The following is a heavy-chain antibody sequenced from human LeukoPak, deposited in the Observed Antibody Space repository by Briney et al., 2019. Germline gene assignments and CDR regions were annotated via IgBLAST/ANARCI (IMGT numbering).Heavy chain of an antibody. CDR1: GGTFSSYA. V-gene: IGHV1-69*01. Sequence: SVKVSCKASGGTFSSYAISWVRQAPGQGLEWMGGIIPIFGTANYAQKFQGRVTITADESTSTAYMELSSLRSEDTAVYYCAREPRLRYFDWLSNYFDYWGQGTLVTVSS. J-gene: IGHJ4*02. CDR3: AREPRLRYFDWLSNYFDY. D-gene: IGHD3-9*01. CDR2: IIPIFGTA.